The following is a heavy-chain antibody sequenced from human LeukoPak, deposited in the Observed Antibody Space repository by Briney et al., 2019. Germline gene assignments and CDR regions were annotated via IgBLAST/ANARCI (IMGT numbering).Heavy chain of an antibody. D-gene: IGHD3-10*01. CDR1: GYTFTSYD. Sequence: ASVTVSCKASGYTFTSYDINWVRQAPGQGLEWMGWMNPNSGNTGYAQKFQGRVTMTRNTSISTAYMELSSLRSEDTAVYYGARGPPRGSGANWFDPWGQGTLVTVSS. CDR2: MNPNSGNT. CDR3: ARGPPRGSGANWFDP. J-gene: IGHJ5*02. V-gene: IGHV1-8*01.